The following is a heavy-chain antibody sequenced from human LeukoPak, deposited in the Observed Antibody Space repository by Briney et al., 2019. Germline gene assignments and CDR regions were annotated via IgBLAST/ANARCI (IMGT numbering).Heavy chain of an antibody. J-gene: IGHJ4*02. Sequence: GGSLRLSCAASGFTFSSYAMHWVRQAPGKGLEWVAVISHDGSNKYYADSVKGRFTISRDNSKNTLYLQMNSLRAEDTAVYYCARDQLLWFGEFTKFDYWGQGTLVTVSS. CDR2: ISHDGSNK. CDR3: ARDQLLWFGEFTKFDY. CDR1: GFTFSSYA. D-gene: IGHD3-10*01. V-gene: IGHV3-30-3*01.